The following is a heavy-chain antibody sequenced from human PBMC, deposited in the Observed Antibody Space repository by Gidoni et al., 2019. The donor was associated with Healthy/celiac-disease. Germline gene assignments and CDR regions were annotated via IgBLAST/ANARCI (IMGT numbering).Heavy chain of an antibody. V-gene: IGHV3-21*01. CDR1: GSTSSSYS. D-gene: IGHD6-19*01. J-gene: IGHJ6*02. Sequence: ELQLVEAAGGLGKTGGSLRLSCAAAGSTSSSYSMNWVRQAPGKGLEWVSSISSRSSYIYYADSVKGRFTISRDNAKNSLYLQMNSLRVEDTAVYYCARSIAVAGSPSMDVWGQGTTVTVSS. CDR3: ARSIAVAGSPSMDV. CDR2: ISSRSSYI.